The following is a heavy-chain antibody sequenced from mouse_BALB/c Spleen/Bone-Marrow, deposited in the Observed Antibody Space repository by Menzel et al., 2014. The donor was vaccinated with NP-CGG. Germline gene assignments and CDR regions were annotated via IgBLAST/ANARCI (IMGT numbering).Heavy chain of an antibody. CDR2: ISNLAYSI. CDR1: GFTFSDYG. Sequence: EVKLVESGGGLVQPGGSRKLSCAASGFTFSDYGMAWVRQAPGKGPEWVAFISNLAYSIYYADTVTGRFTISRENAKNTLFLEMSSLRSEDTAMYYCARDQVYCYGSSYGYFDVWGAGTTVTVSS. V-gene: IGHV5-15*02. CDR3: ARDQVYCYGSSYGYFDV. D-gene: IGHD1-1*01. J-gene: IGHJ1*01.